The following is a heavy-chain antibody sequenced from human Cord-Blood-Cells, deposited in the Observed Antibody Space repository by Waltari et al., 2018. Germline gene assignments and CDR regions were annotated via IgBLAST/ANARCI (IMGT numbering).Heavy chain of an antibody. CDR3: TRHDGESIPFDI. Sequence: EQLVESGGGLVQPGGSLKLSCAASGFTFSGSAMHWVRQASGKGLEWVGRIRSKANSYATAYAASVKGRFTISRDDSKNTAYLQMNSLKTEDTAVYYCTRHDGESIPFDIWGQGTMVTVSS. V-gene: IGHV3-73*02. J-gene: IGHJ3*02. D-gene: IGHD3-10*01. CDR2: IRSKANSYAT. CDR1: GFTFSGSA.